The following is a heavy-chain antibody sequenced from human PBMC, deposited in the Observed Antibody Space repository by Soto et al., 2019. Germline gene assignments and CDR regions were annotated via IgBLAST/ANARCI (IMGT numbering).Heavy chain of an antibody. V-gene: IGHV4-31*01. D-gene: IGHD4-4*01. Sequence: QVQLLESGPGLVKPSQTLSLSCIVSGASLSSGGYYWNWIRQHPGKGLEWIGYIYFDGMTYYNPSHVRQVTRSIAASSNQFSLHLSSGTAADTAVYYCARGSYSNYDAYWGQGTLVTASS. CDR2: IYFDGMT. CDR1: GASLSSGGYY. J-gene: IGHJ4*02. CDR3: ARGSYSNYDAY.